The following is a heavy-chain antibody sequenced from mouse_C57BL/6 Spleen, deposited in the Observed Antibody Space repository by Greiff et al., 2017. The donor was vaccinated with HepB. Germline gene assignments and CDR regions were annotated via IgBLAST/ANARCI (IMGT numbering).Heavy chain of an antibody. CDR1: GYAFSSYW. V-gene: IGHV1-80*01. J-gene: IGHJ1*03. CDR2: IYPGDGDT. D-gene: IGHD1-1*01. Sequence: VQRVESGAELVKPGASVKISCKASGYAFSSYWMNWVKQRPGKGLEWIGQIYPGDGDTNYNGKFKGKATLTADKSSSTAYMQLSSLTSEDSAVYFCARFITRYFDVWGTGTTVTVSS. CDR3: ARFITRYFDV.